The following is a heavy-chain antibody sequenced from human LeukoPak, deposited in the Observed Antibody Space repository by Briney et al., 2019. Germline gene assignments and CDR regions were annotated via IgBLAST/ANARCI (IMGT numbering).Heavy chain of an antibody. CDR3: ARVRYCGGDCDSDKKWAFDI. CDR1: GYTFTGYY. CDR2: INPNSGGT. V-gene: IGHV1-2*06. J-gene: IGHJ3*02. Sequence: ASVKVSCKASGYTFTGYYMHWERQAPGQGLEWMGRINPNSGGTNYAQKFQGRVTMTRDTSISTAYMELSRLRSDDTAVYYCARVRYCGGDCDSDKKWAFDIWGQGTMVTVSS. D-gene: IGHD2-21*02.